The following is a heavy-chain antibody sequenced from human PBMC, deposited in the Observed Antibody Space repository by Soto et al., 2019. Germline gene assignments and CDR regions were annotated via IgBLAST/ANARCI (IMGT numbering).Heavy chain of an antibody. CDR1: GGTFSSYT. CDR3: ARDSPQYDYDSSGYRSDAFDI. Sequence: SVKVSCKASGGTFSSYTISWVRQAPGQGLEWMGRIIPILGIANYAQKFQGRVTITADKSTSTAYMELSSLRSEDTAVYYCARDSPQYDYDSSGYRSDAFDIWGQGTMVTVSS. CDR2: IIPILGIA. V-gene: IGHV1-69*04. J-gene: IGHJ3*02. D-gene: IGHD3-22*01.